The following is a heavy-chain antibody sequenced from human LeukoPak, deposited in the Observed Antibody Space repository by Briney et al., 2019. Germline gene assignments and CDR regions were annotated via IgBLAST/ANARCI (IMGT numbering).Heavy chain of an antibody. CDR2: IYYSGST. CDR3: AREGISGSYSNDAFDI. Sequence: PSQTLSLTCTVSGGSISSGGYYWSWIRQHPEKGLEWIGYIYYSGSTYYNPSLKSRVTISVDTSKNQFSLKLSSVTAADTAVYYCAREGISGSYSNDAFDIWGQGTMVTVSS. CDR1: GGSISSGGYY. D-gene: IGHD1-26*01. V-gene: IGHV4-31*03. J-gene: IGHJ3*02.